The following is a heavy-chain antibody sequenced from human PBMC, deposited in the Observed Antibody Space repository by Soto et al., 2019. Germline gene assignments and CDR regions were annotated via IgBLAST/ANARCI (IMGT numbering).Heavy chain of an antibody. CDR2: VYWDDDK. V-gene: IGHV2-5*02. D-gene: IGHD4-17*01. J-gene: IGHJ4*02. CDR1: GFSLSTSGVG. Sequence: QITLKESGPTLVKPTQTLTLTCTFSGFSLSTSGVGVVWLRQPPGKALEWLALVYWDDDKRYSPSLKSRLTITQYTSKNQVVLTMNNMDHVDTATYYCAHSSSRWPLGYWGQGLLVPVSS. CDR3: AHSSSRWPLGY.